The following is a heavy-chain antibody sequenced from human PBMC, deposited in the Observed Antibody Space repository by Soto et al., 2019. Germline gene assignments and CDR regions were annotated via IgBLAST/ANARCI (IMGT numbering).Heavy chain of an antibody. V-gene: IGHV3-23*01. J-gene: IGHJ3*02. CDR1: GFTFSSYA. D-gene: IGHD4-17*01. Sequence: GGSLRLSCAASGFTFSSYAMSWVRQAPGKGLEWVSAISGSGGSTYYADSVKGRFTISRDNSKNTLYLQMNSLRAEDTAVYYCAKDAGPRTVTNAGGAFDIWGQGTMVTVSS. CDR2: ISGSGGST. CDR3: AKDAGPRTVTNAGGAFDI.